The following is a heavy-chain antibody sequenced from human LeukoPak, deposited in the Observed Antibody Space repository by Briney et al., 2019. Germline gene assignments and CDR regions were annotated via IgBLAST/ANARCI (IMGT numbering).Heavy chain of an antibody. D-gene: IGHD3-22*01. CDR1: GFTFSSYA. Sequence: GGSLRLSCAASGFTFSSYAMHWVRQAPGKGLEWVAVISYDGSNKYYADSVKGRFTISRDNSENTLYLQMNSLRAEDTAVYYCARDGKGGYFPNAFDIWGQGTMVTVSS. CDR2: ISYDGSNK. V-gene: IGHV3-30-3*01. J-gene: IGHJ3*02. CDR3: ARDGKGGYFPNAFDI.